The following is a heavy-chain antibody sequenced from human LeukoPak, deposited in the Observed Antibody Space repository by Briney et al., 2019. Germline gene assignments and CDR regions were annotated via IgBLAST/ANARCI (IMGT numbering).Heavy chain of an antibody. V-gene: IGHV3-53*01. CDR2: IYSDGNT. CDR3: ARGGGAFCGNECHRTFDY. J-gene: IGHJ4*02. CDR1: GFSVSTNY. D-gene: IGHD2-21*01. Sequence: PGGSLRLSCAASGFSVSTNYMSWVRQAPGKGLEWVSVIYSDGNTYYADSVKGRFTISRDSSENTLYLQMNSLRGEDTAVYYCARGGGAFCGNECHRTFDYWGQGTLVTVSS.